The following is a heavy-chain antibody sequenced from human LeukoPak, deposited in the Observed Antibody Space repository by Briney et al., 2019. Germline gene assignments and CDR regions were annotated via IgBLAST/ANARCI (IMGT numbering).Heavy chain of an antibody. CDR2: INHSGST. Sequence: PSETLSLTCAVYGGSFSGYYWSWIRQPTGKGLEWIGEINHSGSTNYNPSLKSRVTISVDTSKNQFSLKLSSVTAADTAVYYCARGRDIVAVPAALSSKYYMDVWGKGTTVTVSS. J-gene: IGHJ6*03. CDR1: GGSFSGYY. V-gene: IGHV4-34*01. CDR3: ARGRDIVAVPAALSSKYYMDV. D-gene: IGHD2-2*01.